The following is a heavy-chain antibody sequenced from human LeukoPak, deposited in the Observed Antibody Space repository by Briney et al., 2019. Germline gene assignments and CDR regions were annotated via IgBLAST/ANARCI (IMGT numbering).Heavy chain of an antibody. D-gene: IGHD6-19*01. CDR2: ISTSGSTI. CDR3: AREASGTRFDP. Sequence: GGSLRLSCAASGFIFSSYEMNWVRQAPGKGLEWVSYISTSGSTIYYADSVKGRFTISRDNAKNSLYLQMNSLRAEDTAVYYCAREASGTRFDPWGQGTLVTVSS. V-gene: IGHV3-48*03. CDR1: GFIFSSYE. J-gene: IGHJ5*02.